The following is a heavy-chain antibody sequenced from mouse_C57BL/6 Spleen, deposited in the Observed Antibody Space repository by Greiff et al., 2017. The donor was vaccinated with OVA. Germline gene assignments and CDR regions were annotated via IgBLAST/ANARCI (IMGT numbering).Heavy chain of an antibody. CDR2: INPSSGYT. V-gene: IGHV1-4*01. D-gene: IGHD2-4*01. Sequence: QVQLQQSGAELARPGASVKMSCKASGYTFTSYTMHWVKQRPGQGLEWIGYINPSSGYTKYNQKFKDKATLTADKSSSTAYMQLSSLTSEDSAVYYCARGYDYDEGFAYWGQGTLVTVSA. CDR3: ARGYDYDEGFAY. CDR1: GYTFTSYT. J-gene: IGHJ3*01.